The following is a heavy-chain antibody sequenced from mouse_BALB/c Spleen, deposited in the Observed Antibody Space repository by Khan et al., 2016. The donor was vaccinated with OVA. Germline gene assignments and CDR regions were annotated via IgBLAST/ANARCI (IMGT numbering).Heavy chain of an antibody. V-gene: IGHV3-2*02. CDR2: ISYSGST. CDR1: GYSITSGYG. Sequence: EVQLVESGPGLVKPSQSLSLTCTVTGYSITSGYGWNWIRQFPGNKLEWMGYISYSGSTNYKPSLKSRISITRDTSKNQFFLQLNSVTTEDTATSYCARTARIKYWGQGTTLTGSS. D-gene: IGHD1-2*01. J-gene: IGHJ2*01. CDR3: ARTARIKY.